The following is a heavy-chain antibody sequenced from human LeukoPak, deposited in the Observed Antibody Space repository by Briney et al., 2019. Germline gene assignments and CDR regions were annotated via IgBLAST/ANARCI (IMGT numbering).Heavy chain of an antibody. CDR2: TYYRSKWYN. D-gene: IGHD3-10*01. V-gene: IGHV6-1*01. CDR1: GDSVSSNSAA. J-gene: IGHJ6*02. CDR3: ARWVVRETPYYYGMDV. Sequence: QTLSLTCAISGDSVSSNSAAWNWIRQSPSRGLEWLGRTYYRSKWYNDYAVSVKSRITINPDTSKNQFSLQLNSVTPEDTAVYYCARWVVRETPYYYGMDVWGQGTTVTVSS.